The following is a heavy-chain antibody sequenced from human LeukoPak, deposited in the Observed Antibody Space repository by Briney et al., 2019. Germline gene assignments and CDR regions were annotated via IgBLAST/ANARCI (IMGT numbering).Heavy chain of an antibody. D-gene: IGHD6-19*01. CDR3: ARGEGTLAGRRWPYSFYYYVDV. CDR2: INHGGTT. CDR1: GGSFSDYY. V-gene: IGHV4-34*01. Sequence: PSETLSLTCVVYGGSFSDYYWTWVRQPPGKGLEWIGEINHGGTTKYNPSLKSRGTISIHTSNNQFSLKLHSVTAADTAVYYCARGEGTLAGRRWPYSFYYYVDVWGKGTTVTVSS. J-gene: IGHJ6*03.